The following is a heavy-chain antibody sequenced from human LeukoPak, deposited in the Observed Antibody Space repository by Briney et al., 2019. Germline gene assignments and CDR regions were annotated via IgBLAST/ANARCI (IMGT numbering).Heavy chain of an antibody. CDR2: ISGSGGST. J-gene: IGHJ5*02. V-gene: IGHV3-23*01. CDR1: GFTFSSYA. D-gene: IGHD5-18*01. Sequence: PGGSLRLSCAASGFTFSSYAMSWARQAPGKGLEWVSAISGSGGSTYYADSVKGRFTISRDNSKNTLYLQMNSLRAEDTAVYYCAKDGGRGYSYGYFWFDPWGQGTLVTVSS. CDR3: AKDGGRGYSYGYFWFDP.